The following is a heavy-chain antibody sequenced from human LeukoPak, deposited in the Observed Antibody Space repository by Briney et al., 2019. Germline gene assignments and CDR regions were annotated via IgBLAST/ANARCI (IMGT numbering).Heavy chain of an antibody. CDR3: ARGSYYDILHAFDI. J-gene: IGHJ3*02. D-gene: IGHD3-9*01. Sequence: SETLSLTCAVSGGSISSGGYSWSWIRQPPGKGLEWIGYIYHSGSTYYNPSLKSRVTISVDRSKNQFSLKLSSVTAADTAVYYCARGSYYDILHAFDIWGQGTMVTVSP. CDR2: IYHSGST. V-gene: IGHV4-30-2*01. CDR1: GGSISSGGYS.